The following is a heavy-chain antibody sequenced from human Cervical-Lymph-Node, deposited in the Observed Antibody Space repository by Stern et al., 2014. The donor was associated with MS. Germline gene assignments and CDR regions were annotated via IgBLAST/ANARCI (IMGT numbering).Heavy chain of an antibody. D-gene: IGHD3-22*01. CDR3: ARAHYYDSTGNNWYFDL. J-gene: IGHJ2*01. CDR1: GYTFTGSY. V-gene: IGHV1-2*06. Sequence: QVQLVQSGAEMKKPGASVKVSCKASGYTFTGSYIHWVRQAPGQGLEWMGRINPNSGGTSYAKSLQGRVTMTRDTSISTAYMDLSWLRYDDTAVYYCARAHYYDSTGNNWYFDLWGRGTLVTVSS. CDR2: INPNSGGT.